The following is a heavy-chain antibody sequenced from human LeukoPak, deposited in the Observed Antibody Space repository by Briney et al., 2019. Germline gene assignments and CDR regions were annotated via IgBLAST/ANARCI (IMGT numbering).Heavy chain of an antibody. V-gene: IGHV1-24*01. CDR1: GYTLTELS. Sequence: RASVKVSCKVSGYTLTELSMHWVRQAPGKGLVWMGGFDPEDGETIYAQKFQGRVTMTEDTSTDTAYMELSSLRSEDTAVYYCATVGHDYVWGSYDGAFDIWGQGTMVTVSS. J-gene: IGHJ3*02. D-gene: IGHD3-16*01. CDR2: FDPEDGET. CDR3: ATVGHDYVWGSYDGAFDI.